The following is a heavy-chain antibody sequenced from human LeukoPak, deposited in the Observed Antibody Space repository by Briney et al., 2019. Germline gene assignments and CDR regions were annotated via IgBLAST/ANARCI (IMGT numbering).Heavy chain of an antibody. D-gene: IGHD4-17*01. Sequence: GGSLRLSCAAAGLTFSNYAMTWVRQAPGKGVEGVSSITAGGGTSYTDSVKGRFTVYRDNSKNTLYLQMNSLRVGDTALYYCAKDPNGDYVGAFDSWGQGTMVTVS. J-gene: IGHJ3*01. CDR1: GLTFSNYA. CDR3: AKDPNGDYVGAFDS. V-gene: IGHV3-23*01. CDR2: ITAGGGT.